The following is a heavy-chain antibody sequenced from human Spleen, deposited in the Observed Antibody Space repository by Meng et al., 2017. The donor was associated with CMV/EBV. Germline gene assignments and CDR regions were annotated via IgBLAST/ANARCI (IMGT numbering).Heavy chain of an antibody. V-gene: IGHV4-34*01. CDR3: AIGPQFCRY. Sequence: QGQRQQRGGGLLKPSETLSLPCAVYGGSFSGHDSSWSRQPPGRRLEWIGEINHSGSTNYNPSLKSQVTISVDTSKKQFSLKLSSVTAADTAVYYCAIGPQFCRYGGQGTLVTVSS. CDR1: GGSFSGHD. J-gene: IGHJ4*02. CDR2: INHSGST.